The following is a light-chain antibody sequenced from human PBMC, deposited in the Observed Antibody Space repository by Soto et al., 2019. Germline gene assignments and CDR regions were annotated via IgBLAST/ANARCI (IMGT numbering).Light chain of an antibody. Sequence: EIVLTQSPGTLSLSPGERATLSCRASQSVSSSNLAWYQHKPGQPHRLLIYGASSRATGIPDRFSGSGSGTDFTLTISRLEPEDFAVYYCQRYGNSPLYTFGQGTKLEIK. CDR2: GAS. V-gene: IGKV3-20*01. CDR3: QRYGNSPLYT. J-gene: IGKJ2*01. CDR1: QSVSSSN.